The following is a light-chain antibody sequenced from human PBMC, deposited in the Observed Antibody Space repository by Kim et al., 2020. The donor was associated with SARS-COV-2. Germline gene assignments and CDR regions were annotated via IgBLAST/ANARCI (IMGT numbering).Light chain of an antibody. Sequence: TVEDRDDITSQASKSIGKFLKWDQQRPGNAPYLLICGATTMQGGVPSRFSGSGYATEFTLTSISLQPEDSVTYYCQLRYRTPPVSFGQGTQLKIK. J-gene: IGKJ5*01. CDR2: GAT. V-gene: IGKV1-39*01. CDR1: KSIGKF. CDR3: QLRYRTPPVS.